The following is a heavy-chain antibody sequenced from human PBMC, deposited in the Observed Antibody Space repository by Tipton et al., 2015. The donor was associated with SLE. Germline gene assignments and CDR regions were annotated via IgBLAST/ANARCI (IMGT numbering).Heavy chain of an antibody. CDR3: ARDGSGTDY. CDR2: ISSSSSYT. V-gene: IGHV3-48*03. D-gene: IGHD2-15*01. Sequence: SLRLSCAASGFTFSSYEMNWVRQAPGKGLEWVSYISSSSSYTNYADSVKGRFTISRDNAKNSLYLQMNSLRAEDTAVYYCARDGSGTDYWGQGTLVTVSS. J-gene: IGHJ4*02. CDR1: GFTFSSYE.